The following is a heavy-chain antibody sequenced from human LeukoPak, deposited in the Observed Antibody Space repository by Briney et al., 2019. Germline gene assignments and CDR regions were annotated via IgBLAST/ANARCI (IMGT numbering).Heavy chain of an antibody. CDR2: IYTSGST. CDR3: ARDRQDSSSWGDFDH. CDR1: GGSISSYY. V-gene: IGHV4-4*07. Sequence: PSETLSLTCTVSGGSISSYYWSWIRQPAGKGLEWIGRIYTSGSTNYNPSLKSRVTMSVDTSKNQFSLKLRSVTAADTAVYYCARDRQDSSSWGDFDHWGQGTLVTVSS. D-gene: IGHD6-13*01. J-gene: IGHJ4*02.